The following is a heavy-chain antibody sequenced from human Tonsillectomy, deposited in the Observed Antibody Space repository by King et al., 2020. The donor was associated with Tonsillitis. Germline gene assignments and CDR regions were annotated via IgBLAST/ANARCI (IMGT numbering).Heavy chain of an antibody. CDR3: AKDRRVADDLFDY. Sequence: VQLVESGGGVVQPGRYLRLSCAASGFTFSSYGMHWVRQAPGKGLEWVAVISYDGSNKYYADSVKGRFTISRDNSKNTLYLQMNSLRAEDTAVYYCAKDRRVADDLFDYWGQGTLVTVSS. CDR2: ISYDGSNK. D-gene: IGHD6-19*01. CDR1: GFTFSSYG. J-gene: IGHJ4*02. V-gene: IGHV3-30*18.